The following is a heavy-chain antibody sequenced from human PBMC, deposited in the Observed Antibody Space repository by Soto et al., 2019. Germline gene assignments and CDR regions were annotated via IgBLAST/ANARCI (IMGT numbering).Heavy chain of an antibody. CDR1: GFSLNTGGLG. V-gene: IGHV2-5*02. J-gene: IGHJ6*02. CDR2: IYWVDDK. CDR3: AHSRCGGDCLQSYSSHYYYGMDV. D-gene: IGHD2-21*02. Sequence: QITLKESGPTLVKPTQTLTLTCTFSGFSLNTGGLGVGWIRQPPGKALEWLALIYWVDDKRYSPSLKSRLTITKDTSNSQVGLTMTNMDPVDTATYYCAHSRCGGDCLQSYSSHYYYGMDVWCQGTTVTVSS.